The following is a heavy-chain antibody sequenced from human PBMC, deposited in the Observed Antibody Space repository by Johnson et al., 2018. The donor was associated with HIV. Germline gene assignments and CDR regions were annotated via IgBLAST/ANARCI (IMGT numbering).Heavy chain of an antibody. CDR1: AFTFSRYW. CDR2: IKHDGSEK. Sequence: VQLVESGGGLVQPGGSLRLSCAASAFTFSRYWMSWVRQAPGKGLEWVANIKHDGSEKYYVDSVKGRFTISRDNAKNSLSLQMNSLRAEDTAVYYCARDGVVVVPGGWGAFEIWGQGTLVTVSS. D-gene: IGHD2-15*01. J-gene: IGHJ3*02. CDR3: ARDGVVVVPGGWGAFEI. V-gene: IGHV3-7*01.